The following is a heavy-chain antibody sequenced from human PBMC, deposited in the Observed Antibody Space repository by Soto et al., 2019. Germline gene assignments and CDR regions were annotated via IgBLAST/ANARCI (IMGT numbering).Heavy chain of an antibody. CDR1: GYTFNRYY. V-gene: IGHV1-2*02. D-gene: IGHD3-9*01. CDR3: ARGRTYYDILTGYSHYYYYYGMDV. Sequence: ASVKVSCKASGYTFNRYYMHWVRQAPGPGLEWMGWISPHTGGTTYAQKFQGRVTMTRDTSISTAYMELSRLRSDDTAVYYCARGRTYYDILTGYSHYYYYYGMDVWGQGTTVTVSS. J-gene: IGHJ6*02. CDR2: ISPHTGGT.